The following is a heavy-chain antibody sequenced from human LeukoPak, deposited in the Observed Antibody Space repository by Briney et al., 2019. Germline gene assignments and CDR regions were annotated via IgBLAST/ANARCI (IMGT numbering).Heavy chain of an antibody. Sequence: VASVKVSCKASGYTFTSYGISWVRQAPGQGLEWMGWISAYNGNTNYAQKLQGRVTMTTDTSTSTAYMELRSLRSDDTAVYYCARDGLHDSSGYYPDYWGQGTLVTVSS. CDR2: ISAYNGNT. CDR3: ARDGLHDSSGYYPDY. J-gene: IGHJ4*02. V-gene: IGHV1-18*01. D-gene: IGHD3-22*01. CDR1: GYTFTSYG.